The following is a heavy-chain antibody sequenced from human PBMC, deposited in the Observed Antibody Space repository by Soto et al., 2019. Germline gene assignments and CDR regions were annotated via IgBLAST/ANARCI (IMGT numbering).Heavy chain of an antibody. J-gene: IGHJ4*02. CDR1: GFSLSTTGVA. D-gene: IGHD3-10*01. Sequence: QITLKESGPTLVKPTQTLTLTCTFSGFSLSTTGVAVGWIRQPPGKALEWLALLYWDDDKRYSPSLKTRLTSTKDTSKHQVVLTMTNMDPVDTATYYCAHRTNKASGIDYWGQGTLVTVSS. CDR3: AHRTNKASGIDY. CDR2: LYWDDDK. V-gene: IGHV2-5*02.